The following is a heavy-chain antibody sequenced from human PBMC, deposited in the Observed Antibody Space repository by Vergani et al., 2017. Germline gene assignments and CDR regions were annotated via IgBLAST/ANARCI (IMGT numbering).Heavy chain of an antibody. CDR2: IKSTFDRGTT. D-gene: IGHD2-8*02. Sequence: EVQLVESGRGIVKPGGSLRLSCVASGFSFRNAWMNWVRRTPGKGLEWVGRIKSTFDRGTTDYAAAVKGRITISRDDSKNTLFLQMNGLKTEDIGVYYCTTDHRDWCDGSCYWLRDHSYYGVDVWGRGTTVTVSS. J-gene: IGHJ6*02. CDR1: GFSFRNAW. CDR3: TTDHRDWCDGSCYWLRDHSYYGVDV. V-gene: IGHV3-15*07.